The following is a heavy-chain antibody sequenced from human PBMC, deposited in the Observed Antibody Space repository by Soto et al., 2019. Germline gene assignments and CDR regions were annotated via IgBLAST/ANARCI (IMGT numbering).Heavy chain of an antibody. V-gene: IGHV4-34*01. Sequence: PSETLSLTCAVYGGSFSGYYWSWIRQPPGKGLEWIGEINHSGSTNYKPSLKSRVTISVDTSKNQFSLKLSSVTAADTAVYYCARTRWSIKWGVDYWGQGTLVT. CDR3: ARTRWSIKWGVDY. CDR2: INHSGST. CDR1: GGSFSGYY. D-gene: IGHD7-27*01. J-gene: IGHJ4*02.